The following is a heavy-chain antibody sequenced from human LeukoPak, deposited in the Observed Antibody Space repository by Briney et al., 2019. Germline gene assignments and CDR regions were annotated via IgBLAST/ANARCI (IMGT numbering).Heavy chain of an antibody. D-gene: IGHD2-21*02. V-gene: IGHV4-39*01. CDR2: LYHSGST. Sequence: TSETLSLTCTVSGGSISTPGYYWGWIRQPPGKGLEWIGYLYHSGSTYYKPSLKSRATISVDKSKNQCSLELRSVTAADTAVYYCARHALATVTDPSFDYWGQGTLVTVSS. CDR3: ARHALATVTDPSFDY. CDR1: GGSISTPGYY. J-gene: IGHJ4*02.